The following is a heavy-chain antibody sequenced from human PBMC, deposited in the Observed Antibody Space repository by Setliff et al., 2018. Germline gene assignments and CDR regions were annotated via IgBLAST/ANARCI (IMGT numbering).Heavy chain of an antibody. D-gene: IGHD2-2*01. CDR1: GFTFSSYS. CDR2: ISPDSYYI. V-gene: IGHV3-21*03. Sequence: GGSLRLSCAASGFTFSSYSMHWVRQTPGKGLEWVSSISPDSYYIYYADSIKGRFTISRDNAKSSLYLQMNSLRAEDTAVFYCARSESCGATNCSPFDYWGQGTLVT. CDR3: ARSESCGATNCSPFDY. J-gene: IGHJ4*02.